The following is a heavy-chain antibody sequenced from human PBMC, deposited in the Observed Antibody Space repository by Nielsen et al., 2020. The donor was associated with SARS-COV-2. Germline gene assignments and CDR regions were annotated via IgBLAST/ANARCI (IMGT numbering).Heavy chain of an antibody. D-gene: IGHD3-10*01. V-gene: IGHV3-23*01. CDR3: VNDWARVGSGGDY. Sequence: GESLKISCAASGFTFSSYAMSWVRQAPGKGLEWVSAISGSGGSTYYADSVKGRFTISRDNSKNTLYLQMSSLRAEDTAVYYCVNDWARVGSGGDYWGQGTLVTVSS. CDR1: GFTFSSYA. J-gene: IGHJ4*02. CDR2: ISGSGGST.